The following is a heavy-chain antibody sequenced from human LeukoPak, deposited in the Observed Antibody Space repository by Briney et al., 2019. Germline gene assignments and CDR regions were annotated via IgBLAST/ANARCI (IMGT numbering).Heavy chain of an antibody. Sequence: SETLSLTCTVSGGSISSYYWSWIRQPPGKGLEWIGYIYYSGSTNYNPSLKSRVTISVDTSKNQFSLKLSSVTAADTAVYYCARDSSSYLDWFDPWGQGTLVTVSS. D-gene: IGHD6-13*01. V-gene: IGHV4-59*12. CDR3: ARDSSSYLDWFDP. CDR1: GGSISSYY. J-gene: IGHJ5*02. CDR2: IYYSGST.